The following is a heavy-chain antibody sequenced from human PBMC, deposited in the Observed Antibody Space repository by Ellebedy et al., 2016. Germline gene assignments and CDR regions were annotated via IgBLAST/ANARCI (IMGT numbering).Heavy chain of an antibody. J-gene: IGHJ4*02. CDR2: IDPDTGDA. Sequence: ASVKVSCKASGYTFSRYAMNWVRQAPGQGLEWMGWIDPDTGDAKYAQGFRGRFVFSLDTSVSTAYLQISSLEAEDTAVYYCARGIVIRGVTPLGFWGQGTLVTVSS. CDR1: GYTFSRYA. CDR3: ARGIVIRGVTPLGF. D-gene: IGHD3-10*01. V-gene: IGHV7-4-1*02.